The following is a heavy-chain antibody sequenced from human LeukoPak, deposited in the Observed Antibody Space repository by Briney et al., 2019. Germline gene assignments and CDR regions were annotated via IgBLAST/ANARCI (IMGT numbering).Heavy chain of an antibody. D-gene: IGHD6-19*01. V-gene: IGHV3-21*01. J-gene: IGHJ4*02. CDR2: ISSSSSYI. Sequence: GGSLRLSCAASGFTFSSYSLNWVRQAPGKGLEWVSSISSSSSYIYYADSVKGRFTISRDNAKNSLYLQMNSLRAEDTAVYYCASRGVAVAGTRSIDYWGQGTLVTVSS. CDR3: ASRGVAVAGTRSIDY. CDR1: GFTFSSYS.